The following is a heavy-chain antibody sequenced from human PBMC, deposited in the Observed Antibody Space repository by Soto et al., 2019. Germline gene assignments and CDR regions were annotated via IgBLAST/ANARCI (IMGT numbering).Heavy chain of an antibody. Sequence: SLRLSCAASGFTFSSYAMHWVRQAPGKGLEWVAVISYDGSNKYYADSVKGRFTISRDNSKNTLYLQMNSLRAEDTAVYYCARGKDFWSGYYSYFDYWGQGTLVTVSS. CDR1: GFTFSSYA. J-gene: IGHJ4*02. CDR2: ISYDGSNK. D-gene: IGHD3-3*01. CDR3: ARGKDFWSGYYSYFDY. V-gene: IGHV3-30-3*01.